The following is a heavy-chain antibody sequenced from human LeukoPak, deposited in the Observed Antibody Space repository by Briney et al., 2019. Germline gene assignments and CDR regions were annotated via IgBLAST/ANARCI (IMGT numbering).Heavy chain of an antibody. CDR2: IYDSGST. CDR1: GGSISSSGYY. Sequence: SETLSLTCTVSGGSISSSGYYWGWIRQPPGKGLEWIGSIYDSGSTYYNPSLKSRVTMSVDTSKNQFPLKLNSVTAADTAVYYCARDPYSGSYYFDYWGQGTLVTVSS. V-gene: IGHV4-39*02. CDR3: ARDPYSGSYYFDY. D-gene: IGHD1-26*01. J-gene: IGHJ4*02.